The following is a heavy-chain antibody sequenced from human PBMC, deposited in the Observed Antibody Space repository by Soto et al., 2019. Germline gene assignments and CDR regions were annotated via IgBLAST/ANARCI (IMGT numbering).Heavy chain of an antibody. J-gene: IGHJ5*02. CDR1: GDTFSIYG. D-gene: IGHD6-19*01. V-gene: IGHV1-69*13. CDR2: IIPKFGTT. Sequence: SVKVSCKASGDTFSIYGISCVLQSPVQGLEFMGGIIPKFGTTNYAQKFRGRVTITADESTSTAYMEVSSLRSEDTAVYYCARASGRGWYNWFDPWGQGTLVTVSS. CDR3: ARASGRGWYNWFDP.